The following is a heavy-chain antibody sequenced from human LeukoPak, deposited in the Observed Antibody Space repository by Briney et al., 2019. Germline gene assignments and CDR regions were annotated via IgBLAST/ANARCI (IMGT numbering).Heavy chain of an antibody. CDR1: GGSFSGYY. D-gene: IGHD3-22*01. CDR3: ARDTRSYDTSGYYYFDY. J-gene: IGHJ4*02. CDR2: IYSDGTT. V-gene: IGHV4-59*01. Sequence: SETLSLTCAVYGGSFSGYYWNWIRQAPGKGLEWIGYIYSDGTTSYSPSLRSRVTISIDTSRNQFSPKLSSVTAADAAVYYCARDTRSYDTSGYYYFDYWGQGALVTVSS.